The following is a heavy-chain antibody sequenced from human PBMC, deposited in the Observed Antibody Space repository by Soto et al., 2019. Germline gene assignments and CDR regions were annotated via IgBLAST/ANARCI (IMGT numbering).Heavy chain of an antibody. J-gene: IGHJ4*02. V-gene: IGHV4-39*01. D-gene: IGHD5-18*01. Sequence: SETLSLTCTVSGGSISSSSYYWGWIRQPPGKGLEWIGSIYYSGSTYYNPSLKSRVTISVDTSKNQFSLKLSSVTAADTAVYYCARREYSYGHFDYWGQGTLVTVS. CDR2: IYYSGST. CDR3: ARREYSYGHFDY. CDR1: GGSISSSSYY.